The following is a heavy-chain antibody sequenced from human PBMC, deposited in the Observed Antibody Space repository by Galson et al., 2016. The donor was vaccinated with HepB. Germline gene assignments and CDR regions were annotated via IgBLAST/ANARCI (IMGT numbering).Heavy chain of an antibody. CDR1: GFTVGNNY. CDR3: TRSPGN. V-gene: IGHV3-53*01. Sequence: SLRLSCAASGFTVGNNYMSWVRQAPGKGLEWVSSIYSGGNTIYADSVKGRFTISRDSSKNTLYLQMNGLTAEDTAVYYCTRSPGNWGQGTLVTVSS. CDR2: IYSGGNT. J-gene: IGHJ4*02.